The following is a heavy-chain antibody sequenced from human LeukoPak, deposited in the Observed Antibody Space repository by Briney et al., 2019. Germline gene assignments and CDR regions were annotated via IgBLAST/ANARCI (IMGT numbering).Heavy chain of an antibody. CDR2: MNTDGSTI. J-gene: IGHJ5*02. V-gene: IGHV3-74*01. D-gene: IGHD6-19*01. Sequence: PGGPLRLSCAASGFIFSNYWMHWVRQAPGEELVWVSRMNTDGSTINYADYVKGRFTISRDNAKSTLYLQMNSLTTEDTAVYYCATAGKYRFDNWGQGILVTVSS. CDR3: ATAGKYRFDN. CDR1: GFIFSNYW.